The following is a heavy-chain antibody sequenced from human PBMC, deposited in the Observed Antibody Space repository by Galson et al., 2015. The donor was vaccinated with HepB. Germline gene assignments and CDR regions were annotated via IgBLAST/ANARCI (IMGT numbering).Heavy chain of an antibody. Sequence: SLRLSCAASGFTFSSYGMHWVRQAPGKGLEWVAVIWYDGSNKYYADSVKGRFTISRDNSKNTLYLQMNSLRAEDTAVYYCARDWYDFWSGYTVYYYYYYMDVWGKGTTVTVSS. J-gene: IGHJ6*03. D-gene: IGHD3-3*01. V-gene: IGHV3-33*01. CDR2: IWYDGSNK. CDR3: ARDWYDFWSGYTVYYYYYYMDV. CDR1: GFTFSSYG.